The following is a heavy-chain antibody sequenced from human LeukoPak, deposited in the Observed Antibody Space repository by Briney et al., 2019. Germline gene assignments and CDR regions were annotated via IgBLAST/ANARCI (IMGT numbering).Heavy chain of an antibody. CDR2: IWYDGSNK. D-gene: IGHD3-22*01. Sequence: PTGGSLRLSCAASGFTFSSYGMHWVRQAPGKGLEWVAVIWYDGSNKYYADSVKGRFTISRDNSKNTLYLQMNSLRAEDTAVYYCAREDSSGYYYGAFDIWGQGTMVTVSS. V-gene: IGHV3-33*01. CDR1: GFTFSSYG. J-gene: IGHJ3*02. CDR3: AREDSSGYYYGAFDI.